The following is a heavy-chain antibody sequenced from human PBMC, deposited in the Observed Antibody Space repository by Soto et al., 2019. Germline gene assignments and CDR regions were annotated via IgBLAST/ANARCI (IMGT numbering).Heavy chain of an antibody. CDR3: ARLRRDWGDAFDL. V-gene: IGHV1-69*01. CDR2: IIPVFDKA. Sequence: QVQLVQSGADVKKPGSSVKVSCKTSGGTFGSSAISWVRQAPAQGLEWMGEIIPVFDKANYAQNFQGRLTITADEPTGTVFMQLSSLRSEDMAVYFCARLRRDWGDAFDLWGLGTFVTVSS. D-gene: IGHD3-16*01. CDR1: GGTFGSSA. J-gene: IGHJ3*01.